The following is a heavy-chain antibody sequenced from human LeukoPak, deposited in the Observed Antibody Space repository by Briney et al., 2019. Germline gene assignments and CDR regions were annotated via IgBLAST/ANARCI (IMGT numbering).Heavy chain of an antibody. Sequence: PSETLSLTCAVYVGSFSGYHWSWIRQPPGKGLEWIGEIYHSGSANYNPSLRSRVTISVDKSKNQFSLTLSSVTAADTAVYYCARLGLLGYCSGGSCYRNDAFDIWGQGTMVTVSS. CDR3: ARLGLLGYCSGGSCYRNDAFDI. J-gene: IGHJ3*02. V-gene: IGHV4-34*01. CDR1: VGSFSGYH. D-gene: IGHD2-15*01. CDR2: IYHSGSA.